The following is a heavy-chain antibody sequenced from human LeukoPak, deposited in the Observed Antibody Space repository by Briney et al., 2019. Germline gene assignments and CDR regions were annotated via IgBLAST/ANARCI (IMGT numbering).Heavy chain of an antibody. CDR3: ARDLDDSSGFDY. Sequence: ASVKVSCKASGYTFTSYDINWVRQATGQGLEWMGWISAYNGNTNYAQKFQGRVTITTDESTSTAYMELSSLRSEDTAVYYCARDLDDSSGFDYWGQGTLVTVSS. D-gene: IGHD6-19*01. CDR2: ISAYNGNT. CDR1: GYTFTSYD. V-gene: IGHV1-18*01. J-gene: IGHJ4*02.